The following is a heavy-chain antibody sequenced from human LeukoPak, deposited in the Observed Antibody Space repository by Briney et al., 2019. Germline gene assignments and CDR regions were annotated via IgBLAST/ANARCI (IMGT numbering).Heavy chain of an antibody. J-gene: IGHJ4*02. CDR1: GGSISSGRYY. D-gene: IGHD3-9*01. V-gene: IGHV4-30-2*01. Sequence: SQTLSLTCTVSGGSISSGRYYWSWIRQPPGKGLEWIGYIYHSGSTYYNPSLKSRVTISVDRSKNQFSLKLSSVTAADTAVYYCARLHYDILTGPFDYWGQGTLVTVSS. CDR3: ARLHYDILTGPFDY. CDR2: IYHSGST.